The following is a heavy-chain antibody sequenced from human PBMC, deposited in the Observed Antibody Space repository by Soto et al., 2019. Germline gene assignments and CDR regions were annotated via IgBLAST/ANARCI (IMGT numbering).Heavy chain of an antibody. J-gene: IGHJ5*02. V-gene: IGHV4-31*03. CDR3: AISSPVVTDP. D-gene: IGHD2-21*02. CDR1: GGSISSGGYY. CDR2: IYYSGST. Sequence: SETLSLTCTVSGGSISSGGYYWSWIRQHPGKGLEWIGYIYYSGSTYYNPSLKGRITISVDTSKNQFSLKLSSVTAADTAVYYCAISSPVVTDPWGQGTLVTVPQ.